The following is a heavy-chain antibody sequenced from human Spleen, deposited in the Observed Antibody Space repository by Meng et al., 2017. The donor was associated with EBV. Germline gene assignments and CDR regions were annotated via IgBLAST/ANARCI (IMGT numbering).Heavy chain of an antibody. CDR2: INVGNGNT. J-gene: IGHJ5*02. CDR1: GHTFSTYA. D-gene: IGHD3-10*01. V-gene: IGHV1-3*01. Sequence: QVQLVQSGAEVKKPGASVKVSCKAAGHTFSTYAMHWVRQAPGQRLEWMGWINVGNGNTKYSQKFQGRVTITWDTSASTAYMQLSSLRSEDTAVYYCAPSKFGEVVFDPWGQGTLGTVSS. CDR3: APSKFGEVVFDP.